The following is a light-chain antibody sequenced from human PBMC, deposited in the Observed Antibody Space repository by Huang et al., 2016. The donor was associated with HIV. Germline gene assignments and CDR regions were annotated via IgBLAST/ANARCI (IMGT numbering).Light chain of an antibody. V-gene: IGKV1-39*01. CDR3: QQSHSVPRT. Sequence: DIQMTQSPSSLSASVRDRVTITCRASQTVSSHLNWYQQKPGKAPKLLIYDASSFQSGVSSRFSGSGSGTDFTLTITTLLPEDVATYYCQQSHSVPRTFGQGTKVEIK. CDR1: QTVSSH. J-gene: IGKJ1*01. CDR2: DAS.